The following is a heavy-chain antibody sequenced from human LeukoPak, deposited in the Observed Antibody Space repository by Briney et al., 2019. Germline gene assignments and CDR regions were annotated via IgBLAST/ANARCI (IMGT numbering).Heavy chain of an antibody. CDR3: ARSRLSWFDP. J-gene: IGHJ5*02. CDR1: GGTFISYA. V-gene: IGHV1-69*05. Sequence: SVKVSCKASGGTFISYAISWVRQAPGQGLEWMGGIIPIFGTANYAQKFQGRVTITTDESTSTAYMELSSLRSEDTAVYYCARSRLSWFDPWGQGTLVAVSS. CDR2: IIPIFGTA.